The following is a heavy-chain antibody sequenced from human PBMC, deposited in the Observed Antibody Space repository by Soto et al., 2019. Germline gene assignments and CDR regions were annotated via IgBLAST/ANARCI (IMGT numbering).Heavy chain of an antibody. D-gene: IGHD6-25*01. V-gene: IGHV4-39*01. CDR2: MYYSGSS. Sequence: QMQLEESGPGLVKPSETLSLTCTVSGGSISSSSYYWGWIRQPPGKGLEWIGSMYYSGSSYYNPSLKSRVAISVVTSKNQFSLKLSSVTAADTAVYYCAYPGIAAAGPDYWRQGTLDTVSS. CDR3: AYPGIAAAGPDY. J-gene: IGHJ4*02. CDR1: GGSISSSSYY.